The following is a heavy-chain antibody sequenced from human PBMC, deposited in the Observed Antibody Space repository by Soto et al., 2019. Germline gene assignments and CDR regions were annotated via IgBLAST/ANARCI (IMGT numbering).Heavy chain of an antibody. D-gene: IGHD2-15*01. CDR3: ARGVPPFYCTGGGCYPYYFDY. J-gene: IGHJ4*02. CDR1: GASVSSGAYY. V-gene: IGHV4-61*08. CDR2: IYHSGRT. Sequence: SETLSLTCTVSGASVSSGAYYWTWFRQPPGEGLEYIGFIYHSGRTNYNPSLKSRVTISVDTSKNQLSLSLLSVTAADTAVFFCARGVPPFYCTGGGCYPYYFDYWGQGALVTVSS.